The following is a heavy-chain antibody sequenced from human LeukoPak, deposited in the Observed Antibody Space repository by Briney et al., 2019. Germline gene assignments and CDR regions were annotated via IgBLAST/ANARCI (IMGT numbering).Heavy chain of an antibody. CDR3: ATDPMGGSGWYDDY. D-gene: IGHD6-19*01. CDR1: GYTLTELS. J-gene: IGHJ4*02. V-gene: IGHV1-24*01. CDR2: FDPEDGET. Sequence: ASVKVSCKVSGYTLTELSMNWVRQAPGKGLEWMGGFDPEDGETIYAQKFQGRVTMTEDTSTDTAYMELSSLRSEDTAVYYCATDPMGGSGWYDDYWGQGTLVTVSS.